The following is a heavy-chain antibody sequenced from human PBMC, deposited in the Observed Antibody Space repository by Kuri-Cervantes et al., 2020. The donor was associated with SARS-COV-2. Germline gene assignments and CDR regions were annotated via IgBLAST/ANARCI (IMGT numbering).Heavy chain of an antibody. Sequence: GGSLRLSCAASGFTFSNAWMSWVRQAPGKGLEWVGRIKSKTDGGTTDYAAPVKGRFTIPRDDSKNTLHLQMNSLKTEDTAVYYCTSTYYDRAFDIWAKGQWSPSPQ. CDR1: GFTFSNAW. V-gene: IGHV3-15*01. D-gene: IGHD3-22*01. CDR3: TSTYYDRAFDI. CDR2: IKSKTDGGTT. J-gene: IGHJ3*02.